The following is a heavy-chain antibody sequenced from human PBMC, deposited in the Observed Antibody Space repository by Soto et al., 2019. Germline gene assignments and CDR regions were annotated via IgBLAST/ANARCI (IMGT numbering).Heavy chain of an antibody. CDR2: INPSGGST. CDR3: ARDQGITFGGVIVHTPGFSYVLHFDY. J-gene: IGHJ4*02. Sequence: ASVKVSCKASGYTFTSYYMHWVRQAPGQGLEWMGIINPSGGSTSYVQKFQGRVTMTGDTSTSTVYMELSSLRSVDTAVYYCARDQGITFGGVIVHTPGFSYVLHFDYWGQGTLVTVSS. D-gene: IGHD3-16*02. CDR1: GYTFTSYY. V-gene: IGHV1-46*01.